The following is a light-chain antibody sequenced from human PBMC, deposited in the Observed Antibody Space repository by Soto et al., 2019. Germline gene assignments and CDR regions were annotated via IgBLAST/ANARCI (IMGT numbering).Light chain of an antibody. CDR2: GTS. CDR3: QQYGSSHRT. Sequence: EIVLTQSPGTLYLSPGDRATLSCRASQRISSIYLAWYQQKPGLAPRLLIYGTSIRASGIPDRFSGSGSGTDFTLTITRLEPEDFAVYYCQQYGSSHRTFGQGTKVEIK. V-gene: IGKV3-20*01. CDR1: QRISSIY. J-gene: IGKJ1*01.